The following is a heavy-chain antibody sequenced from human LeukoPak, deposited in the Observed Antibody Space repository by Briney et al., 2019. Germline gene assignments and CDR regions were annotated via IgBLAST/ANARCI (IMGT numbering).Heavy chain of an antibody. D-gene: IGHD2-15*01. CDR2: IIPIFGTA. Sequence: ASVKVSCXASGGTFSSYAISWVRQAHGQGLEWMGGIIPIFGTANYAQKFQGRVTITTDESTSTAYMELSSLRSEDTAVYYCARGSKVLVAATYDWGQGTLVTVSS. J-gene: IGHJ4*02. CDR3: ARGSKVLVAATYD. CDR1: GGTFSSYA. V-gene: IGHV1-69*05.